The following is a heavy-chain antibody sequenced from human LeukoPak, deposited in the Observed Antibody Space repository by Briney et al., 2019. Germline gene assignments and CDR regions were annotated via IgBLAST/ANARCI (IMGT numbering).Heavy chain of an antibody. CDR2: ISSSGSTI. CDR1: GFTFSSYE. V-gene: IGHV3-48*03. D-gene: IGHD3-10*02. J-gene: IGHJ4*02. Sequence: GGSLRLSCAASGFTFSSYEMNWVRQAPGKGLEWVSYISSSGSTIYYADSVKGRFTISRDNAKNSLYLQMNSLRAEDTAVYYCARVLMFTSPFDYWGKGTLVTVSS. CDR3: ARVLMFTSPFDY.